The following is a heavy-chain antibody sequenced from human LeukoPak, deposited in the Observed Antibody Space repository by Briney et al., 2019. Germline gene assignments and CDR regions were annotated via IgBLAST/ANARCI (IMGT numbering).Heavy chain of an antibody. CDR1: GDFITAYY. CDR2: VYYSGST. D-gene: IGHD7-27*01. V-gene: IGHV4-59*01. Sequence: SETLSLTCTVSGDFITAYYWSWIRQPPGKGLEWIGYVYYSGSTEYNPSLRSRVTISLETSKHQFSLNLTSVTAADTAVYYCAGNTGTVFDYWGQGALVTVSS. CDR3: AGNTGTVFDY. J-gene: IGHJ4*02.